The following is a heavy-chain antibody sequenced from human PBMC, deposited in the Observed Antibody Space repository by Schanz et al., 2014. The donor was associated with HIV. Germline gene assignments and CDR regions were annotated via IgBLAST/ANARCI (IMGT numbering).Heavy chain of an antibody. CDR2: IRAAGDT. CDR3: AKSRGDSWPYGMDV. V-gene: IGHV3-23*01. CDR1: GISLTNNA. J-gene: IGHJ6*02. D-gene: IGHD4-17*01. Sequence: EVQQVLESGGGLVQPGGSLRLSCAASGISLTNNAMTWVRQAPGKGLEWVSDIRAAGDTYYGDSVKGRFTISRDNSENTLYLQMNSLRAEDTAVYYCAKSRGDSWPYGMDVWGQGTTVTVSS.